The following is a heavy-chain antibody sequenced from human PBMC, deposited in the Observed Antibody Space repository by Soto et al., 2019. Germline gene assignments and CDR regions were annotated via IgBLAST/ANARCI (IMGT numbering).Heavy chain of an antibody. J-gene: IGHJ6*02. CDR2: IIPIFGTA. CDR1: GGTFSSYA. Sequence: SVKVSCKASGGTFSSYAISWVRQAPGQGLEWMGGIIPIFGTANYAQKFQGRVTITADESTSTAYMELSSLRSEDTAVYYCARGYYGSGSYHRPYYYGMDVWGQGTTVTVSS. V-gene: IGHV1-69*13. CDR3: ARGYYGSGSYHRPYYYGMDV. D-gene: IGHD3-10*01.